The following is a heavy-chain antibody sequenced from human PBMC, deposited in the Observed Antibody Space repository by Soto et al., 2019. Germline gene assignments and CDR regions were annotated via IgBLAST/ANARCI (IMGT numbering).Heavy chain of an antibody. CDR2: ISAYNGNT. V-gene: IGHV1-18*04. CDR3: ARGLTVEYSSSRSLDY. J-gene: IGHJ4*02. Sequence: ASVKVSCKASGYTFTSYGISWVRQAPGQGLEWMGWISAYNGNTNYAQKLQGRVTMTTDTSTSTAHMELRSLRSDDTAVYYCARGLTVEYSSSRSLDYWGQGTLVTVSS. D-gene: IGHD6-6*01. CDR1: GYTFTSYG.